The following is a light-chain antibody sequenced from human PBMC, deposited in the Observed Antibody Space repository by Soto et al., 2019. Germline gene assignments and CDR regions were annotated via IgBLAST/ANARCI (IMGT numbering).Light chain of an antibody. CDR3: QQYGSTPIT. V-gene: IGKV3-20*01. J-gene: IGKJ5*01. Sequence: EFVLTQSPGTLALSPGERATLSWRASQTVRNNYLAWYQQKPGQAPRLLIYDASSRATGIPDRFSGGGSGTDFTLTISRLEPEDFAVYYCQQYGSTPITFAQGTRLEIK. CDR1: QTVRNNY. CDR2: DAS.